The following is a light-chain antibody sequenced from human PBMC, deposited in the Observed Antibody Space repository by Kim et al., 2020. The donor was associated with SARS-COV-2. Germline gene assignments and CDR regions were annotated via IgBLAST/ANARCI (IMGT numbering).Light chain of an antibody. CDR1: QSVATY. V-gene: IGKV1-39*01. CDR2: AAS. CDR3: QHGRGFPPIA. J-gene: IGKJ5*01. Sequence: SVGDRVTISCRSSQSVATYVSWYQHEPGIAPKLLIYAASTLQSGVPSRFSGSGSGTDFTLTITSLQPEDFATYYCQHGRGFPPIAFGQGTRLEIK.